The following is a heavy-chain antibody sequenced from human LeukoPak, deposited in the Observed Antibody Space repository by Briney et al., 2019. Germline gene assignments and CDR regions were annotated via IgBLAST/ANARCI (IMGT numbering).Heavy chain of an antibody. CDR1: GGSFRGYY. V-gene: IGHV4-34*01. J-gene: IGHJ6*02. Sequence: SETLSLTCGVYGGSFRGYYWSWIRQPPGKGLEWIGEINHDVSTHYNPSLKSRVTISVDTSKNQFSLKLSSVTAADTAVYYCARGFGYVWGQGTTVTVSS. CDR2: INHDVST. CDR3: ARGFGYV. D-gene: IGHD3-16*01.